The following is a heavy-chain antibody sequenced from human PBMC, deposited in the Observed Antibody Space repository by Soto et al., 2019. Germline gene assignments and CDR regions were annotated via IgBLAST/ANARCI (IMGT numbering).Heavy chain of an antibody. CDR1: GGSISSGGYS. V-gene: IGHV4-30-2*01. D-gene: IGHD1-26*01. CDR3: ASRPSGSGFDP. J-gene: IGHJ5*02. CDR2: IYHSGST. Sequence: SETLSLTCAVSGGSISSGGYSWIWIRQPPGKSMEWIGYIYHSGSTYYSPSLKSRVTISVDRSKNQFSLKLSPVTASGTVVYYCASRPSGSGFDPWGQGTLVTVSS.